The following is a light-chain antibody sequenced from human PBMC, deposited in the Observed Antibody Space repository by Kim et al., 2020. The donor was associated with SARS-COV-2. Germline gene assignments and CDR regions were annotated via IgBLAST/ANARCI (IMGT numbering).Light chain of an antibody. V-gene: IGLV3-1*01. Sequence: SYELTQPPSVSVSPGQTVSITCSGDNLGAKYSFLYQQTPVPSPVMVIYADTPRPSGIPARFSCSNSVHTAPLTISGTPATAEADYYFHALYISLVLFGGG. CDR2: ADT. CDR3: HALYISLVL. CDR1: NLGAKY. J-gene: IGLJ2*01.